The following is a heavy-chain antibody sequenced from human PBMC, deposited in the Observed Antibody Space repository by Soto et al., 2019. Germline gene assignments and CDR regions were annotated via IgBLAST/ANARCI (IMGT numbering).Heavy chain of an antibody. D-gene: IGHD2-15*01. CDR1: GYTLTELS. J-gene: IGHJ3*02. V-gene: IGHV1-24*01. Sequence: ASVKVSCKVSGYTLTELSMHWGRQAPGKGLEWMGGFDPEDGETIYAQKFQGRVTMTEDTSTDTAYMELSSLRSEDTAVYYCATVGIVVVVAARDDAFDIWGQGTMVTVSS. CDR3: ATVGIVVVVAARDDAFDI. CDR2: FDPEDGET.